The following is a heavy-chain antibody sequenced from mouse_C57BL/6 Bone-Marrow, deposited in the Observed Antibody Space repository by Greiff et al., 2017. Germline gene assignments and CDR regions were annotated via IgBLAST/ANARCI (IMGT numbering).Heavy chain of an antibody. D-gene: IGHD2-10*01. CDR2: IDPSDSYT. V-gene: IGHV1-50*01. Sequence: VQLQQSGAELVKPGASVKLSCKASGYTFTSYWMQWVKQRPGQGLEWIGEIDPSDSYTNYNQKFKGKATLTVDTSSSTAYMQLSSLTSEDSAVYYCAAYYWCSFWGKRTLVTVSA. CDR1: GYTFTSYW. CDR3: AAYYWCSF. J-gene: IGHJ3*01.